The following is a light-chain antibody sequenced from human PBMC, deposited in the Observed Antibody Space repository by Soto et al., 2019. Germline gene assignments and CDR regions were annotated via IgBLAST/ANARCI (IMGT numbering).Light chain of an antibody. CDR1: QSVSSSY. CDR2: GAS. J-gene: IGKJ3*01. V-gene: IGKV3-20*01. Sequence: EIVLTQSPGTLSLSPGERATLSCRASQSVSSSYLAWYQQKPGQAPRLLIYGASSRATGIPDRFSGSGSGTDFTLTISSLEPADFAVYYCQQFGSSPLFTFGPGTKVDV. CDR3: QQFGSSPLFT.